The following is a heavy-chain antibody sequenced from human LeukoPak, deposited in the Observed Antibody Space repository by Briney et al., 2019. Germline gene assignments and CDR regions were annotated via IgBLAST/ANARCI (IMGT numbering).Heavy chain of an antibody. V-gene: IGHV3-30*04. D-gene: IGHD2-15*01. CDR3: AKSGLNRFDF. CDR1: GFTFSSYV. J-gene: IGHJ4*02. CDR2: ISYDGSNE. Sequence: PGGSLRLSCAASGFTFSSYVMHWVRQAPGKGLEWVAIISYDGSNEYYADSVKGRFTISRDNSKNTLYLQMNSLRAADTAVYYCAKSGLNRFDFWGQGTLVTVSS.